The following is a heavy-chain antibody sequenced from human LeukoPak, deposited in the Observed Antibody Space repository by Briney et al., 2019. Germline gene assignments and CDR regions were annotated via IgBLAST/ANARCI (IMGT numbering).Heavy chain of an antibody. V-gene: IGHV3-23*01. J-gene: IGHJ6*02. Sequence: GGSLRLSCAASGFTFSSYAMSWVRQAPGKGLEWVSAISGSGGSTYYADSVKGRFTISRDNSKNTLYLQMNSLRAEDTAVYYCAKAAAAGTTGGFVDYYYYGLDVWGQGTTVTVSS. D-gene: IGHD6-13*01. CDR2: ISGSGGST. CDR1: GFTFSSYA. CDR3: AKAAAAGTTGGFVDYYYYGLDV.